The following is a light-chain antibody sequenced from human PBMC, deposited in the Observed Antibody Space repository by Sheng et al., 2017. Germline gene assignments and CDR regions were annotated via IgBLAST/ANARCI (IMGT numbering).Light chain of an antibody. CDR1: QSVGTS. CDR3: QQYGSFPFT. Sequence: EIVLTQSPATLSLSPGERATLSCRASQSVGTSLAWYQQKPGQAPRLLIYDASIRATGVPARFSGRGSETDFTLTISSLEPEDFAVYYCQQYGSFPFTFGPGTRVDLK. CDR2: DAS. V-gene: IGKV3-11*01. J-gene: IGKJ3*01.